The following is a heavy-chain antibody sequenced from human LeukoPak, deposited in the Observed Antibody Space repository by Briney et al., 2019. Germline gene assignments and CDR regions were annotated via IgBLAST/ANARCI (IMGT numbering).Heavy chain of an antibody. CDR1: GFTFSSYA. Sequence: GRSLRLSCAASGFTFSSYAMHWVRQAPGKGLEWVAVISYDGSNKYYADSVKGRFTISRDNSKNTLYLQMNSLRAEDTAVYYCAKEGEGSRITMIVVVITGLDYWGQGTLVTVSS. V-gene: IGHV3-30-3*01. D-gene: IGHD3-22*01. CDR2: ISYDGSNK. J-gene: IGHJ4*02. CDR3: AKEGEGSRITMIVVVITGLDY.